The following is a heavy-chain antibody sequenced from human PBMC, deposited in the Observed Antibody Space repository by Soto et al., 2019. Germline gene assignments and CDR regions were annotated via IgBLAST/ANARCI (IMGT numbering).Heavy chain of an antibody. Sequence: PGESLKISCKGSGYSFTSYWISWVRQMPGKGLEWMGRIDPSDSYTNYSPSFQGHVTISADKSISTAYLQWSSLKASDTAMYYCARPPAAGTGYYYYGMDVWGQGTKVTVSS. CDR2: IDPSDSYT. CDR1: GYSFTSYW. J-gene: IGHJ6*02. V-gene: IGHV5-10-1*01. D-gene: IGHD6-13*01. CDR3: ARPPAAGTGYYYYGMDV.